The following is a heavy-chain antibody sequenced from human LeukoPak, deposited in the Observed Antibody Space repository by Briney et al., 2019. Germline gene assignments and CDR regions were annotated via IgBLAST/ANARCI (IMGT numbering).Heavy chain of an antibody. D-gene: IGHD3-22*01. J-gene: IGHJ4*02. CDR3: ARDYYDSSGSFDY. V-gene: IGHV3-7*03. CDR1: GFTFSSYW. CDR2: IKQDGSDK. Sequence: GGSLRLSCAASGFTFSSYWMSWVRQAPGKGLEWVANIKQDGSDKYYVDSVKGRFTISRDNAKTSLYLQMNSLRAEDTAVYYCARDYYDSSGSFDYWGQGTLVTVSS.